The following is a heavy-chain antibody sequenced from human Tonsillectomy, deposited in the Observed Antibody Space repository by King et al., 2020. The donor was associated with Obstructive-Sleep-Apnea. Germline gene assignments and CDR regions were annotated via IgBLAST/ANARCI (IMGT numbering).Heavy chain of an antibody. CDR1: EFTFSSYS. CDR2: ISSSSSSI. D-gene: IGHD2-15*01. V-gene: IGHV3-48*04. J-gene: IGHJ4*02. Sequence: VQLVESGGGLVQPGGSLRLSCAASEFTFSSYSMNWVRQAPGKGLEWISYISSSSSSIYTADSVKGRFTSSRDNAKNSLYLQMNSLRAEDTAVYYCAGRSGAATAFDYWGQGTLVTVSS. CDR3: AGRSGAATAFDY.